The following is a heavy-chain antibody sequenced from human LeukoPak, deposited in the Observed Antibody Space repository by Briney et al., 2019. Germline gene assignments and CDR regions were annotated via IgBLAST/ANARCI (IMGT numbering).Heavy chain of an antibody. D-gene: IGHD3-3*01. CDR3: VRPYYDFWSGYPHFDY. Sequence: GGSLRLSCAASGFTFSSYAMHWVRQAPGKGLEWVANIKQDGSEKYYVDSVKGRFTISRDNAKNSLYLQMNSLRAEGTAVYYCVRPYYDFWSGYPHFDYWGQGTLVTVSS. CDR2: IKQDGSEK. V-gene: IGHV3-7*01. J-gene: IGHJ4*02. CDR1: GFTFSSYA.